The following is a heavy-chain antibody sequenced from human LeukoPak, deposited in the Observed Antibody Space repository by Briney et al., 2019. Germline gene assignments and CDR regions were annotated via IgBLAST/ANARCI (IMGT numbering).Heavy chain of an antibody. V-gene: IGHV1-2*02. CDR2: INPNSGGT. D-gene: IGHD4-17*01. J-gene: IGHJ4*02. CDR3: ARDLRTVRLGFY. CDR1: GYTFTVYY. Sequence: ASVRVSCKASGYTFTVYYMHWVRQAPGQGLEWMGWINPNSGGTNYAQKFQGRVTITRDTSISTAYMELSRLRSDDTAVYYCARDLRTVRLGFYWGQGTLVTVSS.